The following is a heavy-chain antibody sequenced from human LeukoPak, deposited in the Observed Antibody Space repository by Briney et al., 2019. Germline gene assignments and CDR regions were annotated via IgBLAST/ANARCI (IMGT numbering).Heavy chain of an antibody. J-gene: IGHJ4*02. Sequence: GGCLRLSCAASGFTFSTYSMNWVRQAPGKGLEWVSSISSNGRYIYYGDSVKGRFTISRDNAKNSLYLQMNSLRGEDTAVYYCVREGLTATALDYWGQGTLVTVSS. D-gene: IGHD2-21*02. CDR3: VREGLTATALDY. CDR2: ISSNGRYI. CDR1: GFTFSTYS. V-gene: IGHV3-21*01.